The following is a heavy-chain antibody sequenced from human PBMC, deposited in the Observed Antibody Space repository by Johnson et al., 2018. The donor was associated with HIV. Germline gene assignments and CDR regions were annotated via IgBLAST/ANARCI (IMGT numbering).Heavy chain of an antibody. J-gene: IGHJ3*02. CDR3: ARLEELMRAFDI. V-gene: IGHV3-30-3*01. D-gene: IGHD1-26*01. CDR1: GITFSDYA. CDR2: ISYDGSNK. Sequence: QVQLVESGGGVVQPGRSLRLSCAASGITFSDYAMHWVRQAPGKGLEWVAVISYDGSNKYYADSVKGRFTISRDNAKNSLYLQMNSLRAEDTAVYYCARLEELMRAFDIWGQGTMVTVSS.